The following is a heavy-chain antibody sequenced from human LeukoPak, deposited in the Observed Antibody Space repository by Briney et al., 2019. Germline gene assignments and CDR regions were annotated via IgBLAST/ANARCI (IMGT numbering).Heavy chain of an antibody. V-gene: IGHV1-18*01. CDR3: ARGHYDFWSSYYPRNAFDI. Sequence: GASVKVSCKASGYTFTSYGISWVRQAPGQGLEWMGWISAYNGNTNYAQKLQGRVTMTTDTSTSTAYMELRSLRSDDTAVYYCARGHYDFWSSYYPRNAFDIWGQGTMVTVSS. CDR2: ISAYNGNT. J-gene: IGHJ3*02. D-gene: IGHD3-3*01. CDR1: GYTFTSYG.